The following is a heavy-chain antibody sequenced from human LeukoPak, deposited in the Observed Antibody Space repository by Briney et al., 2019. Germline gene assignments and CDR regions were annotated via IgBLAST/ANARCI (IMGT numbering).Heavy chain of an antibody. CDR2: IYSGGST. CDR3: ARDRYDYGDYRGRFYYGMDV. Sequence: PGGSLRLSCAASGFTVSSNYMSWVRQAPGKGLEWVSVIYSGGSTYYADSVKGRFTISRDNSKNTLYLQMNSLRAEDTAVYYCARDRYDYGDYRGRFYYGMDVWGQGITVTVSS. V-gene: IGHV3-53*01. CDR1: GFTVSSNY. D-gene: IGHD4-17*01. J-gene: IGHJ6*02.